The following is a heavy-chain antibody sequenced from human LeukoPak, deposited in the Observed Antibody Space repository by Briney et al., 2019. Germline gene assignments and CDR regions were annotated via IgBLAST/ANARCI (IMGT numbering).Heavy chain of an antibody. Sequence: PSETLSLTCRVSGGSISSYYWSWIRQAPGKGLEWIGYIYYSGSTKYSPSLKSRVTISLDTSKNQLSLKLGSVTAADTALYHCARDGSGSYFVHWFDPWGQGTLVTVSS. V-gene: IGHV4-59*01. CDR1: GGSISSYY. CDR2: IYYSGST. D-gene: IGHD3-10*01. J-gene: IGHJ5*02. CDR3: ARDGSGSYFVHWFDP.